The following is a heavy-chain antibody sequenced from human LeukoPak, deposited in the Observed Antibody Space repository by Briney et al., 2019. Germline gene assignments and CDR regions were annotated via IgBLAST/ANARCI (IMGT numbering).Heavy chain of an antibody. J-gene: IGHJ4*02. CDR3: ARGGWELTTSYYFDY. D-gene: IGHD1-26*01. CDR1: GFTFSSYA. V-gene: IGHV3-30*04. Sequence: GGSLRLSCAASGFTFSSYAMHWVRQAPGKGLEWVAVISYDGSNKYYADSVKGRFTISRDNSKNTLYLQMNSLRAEDTAVYYCARGGWELTTSYYFDYWGQGTLVTVSS. CDR2: ISYDGSNK.